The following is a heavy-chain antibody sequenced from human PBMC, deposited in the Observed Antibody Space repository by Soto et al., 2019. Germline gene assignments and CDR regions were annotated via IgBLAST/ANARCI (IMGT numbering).Heavy chain of an antibody. CDR1: GFSLSTSGVG. D-gene: IGHD2-2*01. Sequence: QITLKESGPTLVKPTQTLTLTCTFSGFSLSTSGVGVGWIRQPPGKALEGLALIYWDDDKRYSPSLKSRLSVGNHTATTRVVHANVIMADEDTATNCGAGINTAMQPFDYWGQETLVTIS. J-gene: IGHJ4*02. CDR3: AGINTAMQPFDY. CDR2: IYWDDDK. V-gene: IGHV2-5*02.